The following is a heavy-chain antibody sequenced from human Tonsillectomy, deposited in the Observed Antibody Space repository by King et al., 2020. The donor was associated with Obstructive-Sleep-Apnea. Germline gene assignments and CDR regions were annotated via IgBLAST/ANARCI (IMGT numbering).Heavy chain of an antibody. J-gene: IGHJ2*01. CDR2: IYYSGST. CDR3: ASSAYYDFWSGYYKAYWYFDL. Sequence: PLQESGPGLVKPSETLSLTCTVSGGSISSSSYYWGWIRQPPGKGLEWIGSIYYSGSTYYNPSLKSRVTISVDTSKNQFSLKLSSVTAADTAVYYCASSAYYDFWSGYYKAYWYFDLWGRGTLVTVSS. D-gene: IGHD3-3*01. V-gene: IGHV4-39*07. CDR1: GGSISSSSYY.